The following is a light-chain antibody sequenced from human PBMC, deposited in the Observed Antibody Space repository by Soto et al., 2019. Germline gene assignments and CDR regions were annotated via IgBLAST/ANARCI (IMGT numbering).Light chain of an antibody. Sequence: DIQMTQSPSSLSASVGDRVTITCRASQSISSYLNWYQQKPGKAPKLLIHSATILQGGVPSRFSGRESGTDFTLTITNLQPGDFATYFCQQGYTAPHFGQGTKLVIK. J-gene: IGKJ2*01. V-gene: IGKV1-39*01. CDR1: QSISSY. CDR2: SAT. CDR3: QQGYTAPH.